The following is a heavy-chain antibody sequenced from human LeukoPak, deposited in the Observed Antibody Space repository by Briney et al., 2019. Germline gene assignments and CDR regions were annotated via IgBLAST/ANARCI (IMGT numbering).Heavy chain of an antibody. J-gene: IGHJ4*02. CDR2: ISSSSSYI. Sequence: PGGSLGLSCAASGFTFSSYSMNWVRQAPGKGLEWVSSISSSSSYIYYADSVKGRFTISRDNAKNSLYLQMNSLRAEDTAVYYCARGPSGSYYFDYWGQGTLVTVSS. CDR3: ARGPSGSYYFDY. V-gene: IGHV3-21*01. D-gene: IGHD1-26*01. CDR1: GFTFSSYS.